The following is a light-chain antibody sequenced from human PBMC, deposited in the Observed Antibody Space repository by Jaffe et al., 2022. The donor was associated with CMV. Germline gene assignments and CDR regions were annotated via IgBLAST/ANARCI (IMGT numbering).Light chain of an antibody. CDR3: QQYYTTPFT. CDR1: QNLLYSSNNKNY. CDR2: WAS. J-gene: IGKJ3*01. V-gene: IGKV4-1*01. Sequence: DIVMTQSPDSLAVSLGERATINCKSSQNLLYSSNNKNYLAWYQQKPGQPPQLLIYWASTRESGVPDRFSGSGSGTDFTLTISSLQAADVAVYYCQQYYTTPFTFGPGTKVDIK.